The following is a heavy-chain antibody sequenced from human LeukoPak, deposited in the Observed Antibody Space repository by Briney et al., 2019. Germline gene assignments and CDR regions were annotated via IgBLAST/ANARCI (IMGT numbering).Heavy chain of an antibody. CDR1: GYTFTSYY. D-gene: IGHD6-13*01. Sequence: ASVKVTCKASGYTFTSYYMHWVRQAPGQGLEWMGIINPSGGSTSYAQKFQGRVTMTRDTSTSTVYMELSSLRSEDTAVYYCARDWSAQLDEDYWGQGTLVTVSS. J-gene: IGHJ4*02. CDR3: ARDWSAQLDEDY. CDR2: INPSGGST. V-gene: IGHV1-46*01.